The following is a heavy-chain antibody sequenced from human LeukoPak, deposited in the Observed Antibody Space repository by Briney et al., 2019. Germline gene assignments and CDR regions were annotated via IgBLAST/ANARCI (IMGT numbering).Heavy chain of an antibody. V-gene: IGHV4-31*03. J-gene: IGHJ5*02. D-gene: IGHD3-16*02. CDR1: GGSISSGGYS. CDR3: ARGTRQLLPYYDYVWGSYRYRSNWFDP. Sequence: SETLSLTCTVSGGSISSGGYSWSWIRQHPGKGLEWIGYIYYSGSTYYNPSLKSRVTISVDTSKNQFSLKLSSVTAVDTAVYYCARGTRQLLPYYDYVWGSYRYRSNWFDPWGQGTLVTVSS. CDR2: IYYSGST.